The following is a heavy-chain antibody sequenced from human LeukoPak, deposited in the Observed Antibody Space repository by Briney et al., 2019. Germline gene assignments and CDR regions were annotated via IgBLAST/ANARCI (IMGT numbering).Heavy chain of an antibody. D-gene: IGHD4-17*01. CDR1: GGSISSSSYY. Sequence: SETLSLTCTVSGGSISSSSYYWGWIRQPPGKGLEWIGSIYYSGSTYYNPSLKSRVTISVDTSKNQFSLKLSSVTAADTAVYYCARRMVTTFSPWGQGTLVTVSS. V-gene: IGHV4-39*01. CDR2: IYYSGST. CDR3: ARRMVTTFSP. J-gene: IGHJ5*02.